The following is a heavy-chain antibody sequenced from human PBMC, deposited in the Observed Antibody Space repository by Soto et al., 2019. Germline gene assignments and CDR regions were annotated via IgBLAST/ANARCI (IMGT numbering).Heavy chain of an antibody. D-gene: IGHD3-9*01. V-gene: IGHV3-23*01. J-gene: IGHJ4*02. CDR2: ISGSGGST. Sequence: GGSLRLSCAASGFTFSSYAMSWVRQAPGKGLEWVSAISGSGGSTYYADSVKGRFTISRDNSKNTLYLQMNSLRAEDTVVYYGAKTNYDILTGYYYYFDYWGQGTLVTVSS. CDR3: AKTNYDILTGYYYYFDY. CDR1: GFTFSSYA.